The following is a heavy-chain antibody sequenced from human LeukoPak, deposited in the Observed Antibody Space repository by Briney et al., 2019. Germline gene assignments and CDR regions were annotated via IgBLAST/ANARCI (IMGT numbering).Heavy chain of an antibody. D-gene: IGHD2-21*02. CDR3: ARSVEIVVVTAIGY. J-gene: IGHJ4*02. V-gene: IGHV3-30*03. CDR1: GFTFSSYG. Sequence: GRSLRLSCAASGFTFSSYGMHWVRKAPGKGQEWVAVISYDGSNKYYADSVKGRFTISRDNSKNTLYLQMNSLRAEDTAVYYCARSVEIVVVTAIGYWGQGTLVTVSS. CDR2: ISYDGSNK.